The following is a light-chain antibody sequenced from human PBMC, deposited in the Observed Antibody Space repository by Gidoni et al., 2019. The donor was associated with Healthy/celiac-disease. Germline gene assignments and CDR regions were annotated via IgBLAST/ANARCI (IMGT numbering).Light chain of an antibody. J-gene: IGLJ3*02. V-gene: IGLV3-19*01. CDR1: SLRSYY. Sequence: SSELTQDPAVSVALGQTVRITCQGDSLRSYYASWYQQKPGQAPVLVIYGKNNRPSGIPDRFSGSSSGNTASLTITGAQAEDEADYYCNSRDSSGNQWVFGGGTKRTVL. CDR2: GKN. CDR3: NSRDSSGNQWV.